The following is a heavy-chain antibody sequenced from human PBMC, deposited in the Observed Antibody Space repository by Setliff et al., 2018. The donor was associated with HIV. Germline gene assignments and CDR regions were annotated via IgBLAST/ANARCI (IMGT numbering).Heavy chain of an antibody. Sequence: ETLSLTCTVSGGSITNSNYYWGWFRQPPGKGLEWIGAIYYTENTYYNPSLKSRVTMSVDTSKNQFSLKLRSATAADTAVYFCATLRWLRSKHSDYWGQGILVTVSS. CDR2: IYYTENT. D-gene: IGHD5-12*01. J-gene: IGHJ4*01. V-gene: IGHV4-39*01. CDR3: ATLRWLRSKHSDY. CDR1: GGSITNSNYY.